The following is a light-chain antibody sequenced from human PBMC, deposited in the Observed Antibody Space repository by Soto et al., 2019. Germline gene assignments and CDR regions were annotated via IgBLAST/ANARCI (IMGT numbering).Light chain of an antibody. CDR2: DAS. CDR1: ESVSSY. Sequence: EIVLTQSPATLSLSPGERATLSCRASESVSSYLAWYQQKPGQVPRLLIYDASNRATGIPARFSGSGYGTDFTLTITSIEPEDFAVYYCQQRSRTFGGGTRVEL. V-gene: IGKV3-11*01. CDR3: QQRSRT. J-gene: IGKJ4*01.